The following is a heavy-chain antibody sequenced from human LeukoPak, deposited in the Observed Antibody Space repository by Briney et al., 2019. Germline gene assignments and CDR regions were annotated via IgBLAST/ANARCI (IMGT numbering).Heavy chain of an antibody. V-gene: IGHV1-2*02. J-gene: IGHJ4*02. CDR2: INPNSGGT. D-gene: IGHD3-9*01. Sequence: GASVKVSCKASGYTFTGYYMHWVREAPGQGLEWMGWINPNSGGTNYAQKFQGRVTMTRDTSISAAYMELSRLRSDDTAVYYRARDLPELRYFDWLLYLRYWGQGTLVTVSS. CDR1: GYTFTGYY. CDR3: ARDLPELRYFDWLLYLRY.